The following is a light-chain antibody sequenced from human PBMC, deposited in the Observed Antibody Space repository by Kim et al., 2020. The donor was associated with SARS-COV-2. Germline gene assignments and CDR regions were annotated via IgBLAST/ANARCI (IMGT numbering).Light chain of an antibody. Sequence: VAWGQQVRITGQGDRLRSYYTTWFQQKAGQAPIVVFYGKNNRPSGIPARFSGSSSGNSASLTITGTQAGDEADYYCNSRDNNDNVLFGGGTRLTVL. V-gene: IGLV3-19*01. J-gene: IGLJ2*01. CDR3: NSRDNNDNVL. CDR2: GKN. CDR1: RLRSYY.